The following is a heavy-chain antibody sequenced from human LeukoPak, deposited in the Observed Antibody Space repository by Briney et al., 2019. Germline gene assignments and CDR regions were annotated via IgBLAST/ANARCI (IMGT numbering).Heavy chain of an antibody. J-gene: IGHJ4*02. CDR2: MNPNSGNT. CDR3: ATSSLAVAGTGIVY. CDR1: GYTFTSYD. Sequence: ASVKVSCKASGYTFTSYDINWVRQATGQGLEWMGWMNPNSGNTGYAQKFQGRVTMTEDTSTDTAYMELSSLRSEDTAVYYCATSSLAVAGTGIVYWGQGTLVTVSS. V-gene: IGHV1-8*01. D-gene: IGHD6-19*01.